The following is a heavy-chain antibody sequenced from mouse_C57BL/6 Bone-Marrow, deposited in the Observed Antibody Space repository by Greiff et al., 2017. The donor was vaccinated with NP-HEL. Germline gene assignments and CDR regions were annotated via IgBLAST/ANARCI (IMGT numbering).Heavy chain of an antibody. J-gene: IGHJ3*01. D-gene: IGHD1-1*01. CDR2: TFYSGIT. Sequence: EVQLVESGPSLVRPSQTLSLTCTVTGFSINSDCYWIWIRQFPGNKLEYIGYTFYSGITYYNPSLESRTYITRDTSKNQFSLKLSSVTTEDTATYYCARDDYYGSSPPAFAYWGQGTLVTVSA. V-gene: IGHV3-3*01. CDR3: ARDDYYGSSPPAFAY. CDR1: GFSINSDCY.